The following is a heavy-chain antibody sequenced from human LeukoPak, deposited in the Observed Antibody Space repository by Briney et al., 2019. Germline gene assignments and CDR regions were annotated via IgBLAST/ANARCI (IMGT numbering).Heavy chain of an antibody. V-gene: IGHV4-59*08. J-gene: IGHJ2*01. CDR3: ARRIGSWVVAAGYFDL. CDR2: IYYSGST. Sequence: PSETLSLTCTVSGGSISSYYWSWIRQPPGKGLEWIGYIYYSGSTNYNPSLKSRVTISVDTSENQFSLKLSSVTAADTAVYYCARRIGSWVVAAGYFDLWGRGTLVTVSS. CDR1: GGSISSYY. D-gene: IGHD2-15*01.